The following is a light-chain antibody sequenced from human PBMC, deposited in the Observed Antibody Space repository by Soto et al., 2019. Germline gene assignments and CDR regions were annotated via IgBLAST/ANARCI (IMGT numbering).Light chain of an antibody. V-gene: IGLV2-11*01. J-gene: IGLJ1*01. Sequence: QSVLTQPRSVSGSPGQSVTISCTGTSSDVGGYNYVSWYQQHPGKAPKLMIYDVSKRPSGVPDRFSGSKSGNTASLTISGLQAEDEADYYCCSYAVSYTLYVFGTGTKVTVL. CDR2: DVS. CDR1: SSDVGGYNY. CDR3: CSYAVSYTLYV.